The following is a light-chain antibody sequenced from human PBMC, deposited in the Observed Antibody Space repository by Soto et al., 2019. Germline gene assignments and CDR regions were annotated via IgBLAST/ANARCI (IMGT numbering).Light chain of an antibody. CDR1: QSIDNF. CDR3: QQSYSLPYT. V-gene: IGKV1-39*01. CDR2: AAS. J-gene: IGKJ2*01. Sequence: DIQMTQSPSSLSASVGDRFTITCRPSQSIDNFLNWYQQKPGKXPNXXIYAASSLQSGVSSRFSGSGSGTDLAITISSLQPEDSETYYCQQSYSLPYTFGQGTKVDI.